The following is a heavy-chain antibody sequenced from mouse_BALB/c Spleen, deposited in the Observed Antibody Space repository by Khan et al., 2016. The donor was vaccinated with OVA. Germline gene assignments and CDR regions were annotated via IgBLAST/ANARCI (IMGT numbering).Heavy chain of an antibody. CDR2: ISYSGGT. J-gene: IGHJ2*01. D-gene: IGHD1-1*01. Sequence: EVQLQESGPGLVKPSQSLSLTCTVTGYSITSGYAWNWIRQFPGNKLEWMGYISYSGGTSYNPSLKSRISITRDTSMNQFFLQLNSVTTEDTATYYCARGNYYGYYFDYWGQGTPLTVSS. CDR3: ARGNYYGYYFDY. V-gene: IGHV3-2*02. CDR1: GYSITSGYA.